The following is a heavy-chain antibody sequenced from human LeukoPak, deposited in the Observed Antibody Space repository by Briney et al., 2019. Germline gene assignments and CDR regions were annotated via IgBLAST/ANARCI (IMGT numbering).Heavy chain of an antibody. J-gene: IGHJ4*02. CDR2: INHSGST. CDR3: AQTTMVRGVINDY. V-gene: IGHV4-34*01. Sequence: PSETLSLTCAVYGGSFSGYYWSWIRQPPGKGLEWNGEINHSGSTNYNPSLKSRVTISVDTSKNQFSLKLSSVTAADTAVYYCAQTTMVRGVINDYWGQGTLVTVSS. CDR1: GGSFSGYY. D-gene: IGHD3-10*01.